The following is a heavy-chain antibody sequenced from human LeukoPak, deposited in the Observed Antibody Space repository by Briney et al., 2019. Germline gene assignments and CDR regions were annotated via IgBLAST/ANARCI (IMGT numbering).Heavy chain of an antibody. V-gene: IGHV1-69*04. CDR2: IIPLVDVT. J-gene: IGHJ6*02. Sequence: SVKVSCKASGDSFGRYGISWVRQAPGQGLEWMGRIIPLVDVTNYAPRFQGKVTNTAGRFTSTDELELTSLTSDEAAVYYCAKDMSPPGVLVTSDYGMDVWGRGTTVIVSS. CDR1: GDSFGRYG. CDR3: AKDMSPPGVLVTSDYGMDV. D-gene: IGHD2-8*02.